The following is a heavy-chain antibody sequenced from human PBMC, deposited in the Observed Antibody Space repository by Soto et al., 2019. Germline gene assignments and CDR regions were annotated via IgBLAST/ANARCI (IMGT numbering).Heavy chain of an antibody. Sequence: SETLSLTCTVSGGSISSYYCSWIRQPPGKGLEWXGYXXYXXSXXXXXSXXXRVTISVDTSKNQFSLKLSYVTAADTAVYYCARDRYSSSWQNWFDPWGQGTLVTVSS. V-gene: IGHV4-59*01. CDR1: GGSISSYY. CDR3: ARDRYSSSWQNWFDP. CDR2: XXYXXSX. D-gene: IGHD6-13*01. J-gene: IGHJ5*02.